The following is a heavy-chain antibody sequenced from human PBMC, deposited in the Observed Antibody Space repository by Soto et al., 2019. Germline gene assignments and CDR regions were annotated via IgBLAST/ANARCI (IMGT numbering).Heavy chain of an antibody. D-gene: IGHD3-9*01. J-gene: IGHJ6*02. CDR1: GFTFSSYA. Sequence: GGSLRLSCAASGFTFSSYAMSWVRQAPGKGLEWVSAISGSGGSTYYADSVKGRFTISSDNSKNTLYLQMNSLRAEDTAVYYCARFPTYYDIFYYYGMDVWGQGTTVTVSS. CDR2: ISGSGGST. CDR3: ARFPTYYDIFYYYGMDV. V-gene: IGHV3-23*01.